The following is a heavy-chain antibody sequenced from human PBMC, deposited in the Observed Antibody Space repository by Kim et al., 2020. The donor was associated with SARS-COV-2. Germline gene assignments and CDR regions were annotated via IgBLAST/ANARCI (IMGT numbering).Heavy chain of an antibody. V-gene: IGHV1-24*01. CDR2: FDPNVGAT. CDR3: ATERPHVLYPNLRCPSYYY. CDR1: GYTLTGLS. Sequence: ASVKVSCKVSGYTLTGLSMSWVRQAPGQGLEWMGGFDPNVGATIYAQKFQGRVTMTADTSTDTAYMELSSLRSEDTAVYYCATERPHVLYPNLRCPSYYY. D-gene: IGHD2-8*01. J-gene: IGHJ6*01.